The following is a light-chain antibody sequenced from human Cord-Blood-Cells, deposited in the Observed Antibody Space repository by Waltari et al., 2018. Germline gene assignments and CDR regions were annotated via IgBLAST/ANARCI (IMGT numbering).Light chain of an antibody. CDR1: SGYSNYK. Sequence: QPVLTQPPSASASLGASVTLTCTLSSGYSNYKVDWYQQRPGKGPRFGMRVGTGGIVGSKGDGIPDRFSVLGSGLNRYLTIKNIQEEDESDYHCGADHGSGSNFVLVFGGGTKLTVL. J-gene: IGLJ3*02. V-gene: IGLV9-49*01. CDR2: VGTGGIVG. CDR3: GADHGSGSNFVLV.